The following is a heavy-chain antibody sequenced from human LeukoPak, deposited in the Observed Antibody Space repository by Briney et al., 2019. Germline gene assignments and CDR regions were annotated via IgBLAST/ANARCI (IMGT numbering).Heavy chain of an antibody. CDR3: ARGSGSYFFDY. CDR2: IYYSGST. D-gene: IGHD1-26*01. Sequence: SQTLTLTCTVSGDSISSGGYYWSWIRQHPGKGLEWIGYIYYSGSTYYNPSLKSRVTISVDTSKNQFSLKLSSVTAADTAVYYCARGSGSYFFDYWGQGTLVTVSS. J-gene: IGHJ4*02. V-gene: IGHV4-31*03. CDR1: GDSISSGGYY.